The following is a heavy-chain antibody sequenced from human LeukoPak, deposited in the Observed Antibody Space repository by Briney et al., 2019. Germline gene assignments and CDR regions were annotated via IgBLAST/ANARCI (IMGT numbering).Heavy chain of an antibody. Sequence: ASVNVSCKASGYTFTGYYLHWLRQAPGQGLGWMGWINPNSGGTNYAQKFQGWVTMTRDTSISTAYMELSRLRSDDTAVYYCAREARIAAADYVYYYGMDVWGKGTTVTVSS. CDR2: INPNSGGT. D-gene: IGHD6-13*01. J-gene: IGHJ6*04. CDR1: GYTFTGYY. CDR3: AREARIAAADYVYYYGMDV. V-gene: IGHV1-2*04.